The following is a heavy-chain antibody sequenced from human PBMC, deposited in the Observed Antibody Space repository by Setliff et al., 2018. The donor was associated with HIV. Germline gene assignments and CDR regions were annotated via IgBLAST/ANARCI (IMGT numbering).Heavy chain of an antibody. J-gene: IGHJ3*02. Sequence: GASVKVSCKASGYTFTAYGITWVRQAPGQGFEWMGWMSAYSGDTKYAQKIQGRVNMTRDTSTDTAYVELRSLRFDDTALYYCVRGYYYDKTGYGTFDIWGQGTVVTVSS. D-gene: IGHD3-22*01. CDR1: GYTFTAYG. CDR3: VRGYYYDKTGYGTFDI. V-gene: IGHV1-18*04. CDR2: MSAYSGDT.